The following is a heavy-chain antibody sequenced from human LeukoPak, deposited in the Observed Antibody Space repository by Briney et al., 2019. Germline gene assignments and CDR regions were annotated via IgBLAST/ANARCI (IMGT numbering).Heavy chain of an antibody. V-gene: IGHV3-23*01. CDR2: MTGPADTT. Sequence: PGGSLRLSCAASGFNFNNFAMSWVRQAPGKGPEWLSAMTGPADTTYYAESVKGRFTISRDHSKSMVYLQMNSLRVEDTAIYYCAKGAEIDHWGQGTLVTVSS. J-gene: IGHJ4*02. CDR3: AKGAEIDH. CDR1: GFNFNNFA.